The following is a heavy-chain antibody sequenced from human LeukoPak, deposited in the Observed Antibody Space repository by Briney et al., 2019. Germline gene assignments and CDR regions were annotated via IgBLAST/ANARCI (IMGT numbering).Heavy chain of an antibody. CDR3: ARLSMEVGYSGYESYYYYYYMDV. D-gene: IGHD5-12*01. J-gene: IGHJ6*03. CDR2: INHSGST. CDR1: GDSITGYY. V-gene: IGHV4-34*01. Sequence: PSETLSLTCSVSGDSITGYYWGWIRQPPGKGLEWIGEINHSGSTNYNPSLKSRVTISVDTSKNQFSLKLSSVTAADTAVYYCARLSMEVGYSGYESYYYYYYMDVWGKGTTVTISS.